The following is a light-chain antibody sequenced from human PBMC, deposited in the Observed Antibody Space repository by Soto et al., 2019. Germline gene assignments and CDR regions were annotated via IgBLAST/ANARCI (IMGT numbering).Light chain of an antibody. CDR3: QPRTNWPWT. J-gene: IGKJ1*01. V-gene: IGKV3-11*01. Sequence: EIVLTQSPATLSLSPGERATLSCRASQSVGSYFAWYQQKPGQTPRLLIYDTSYRATGIPARFSGSGSGTDFALTISGLGPEDFEVYYCQPRTNWPWTLGQGTKVDIK. CDR2: DTS. CDR1: QSVGSY.